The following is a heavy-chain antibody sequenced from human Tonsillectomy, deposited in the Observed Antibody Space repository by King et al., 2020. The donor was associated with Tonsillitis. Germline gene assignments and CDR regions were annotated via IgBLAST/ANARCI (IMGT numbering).Heavy chain of an antibody. J-gene: IGHJ4*02. CDR3: ARDIRGDRAVDY. Sequence: VQLVESGGGLVQPGGSLRLSCAASGFTFSSYAMSWVRQAPGKGLEWVSAISGSGGSTYYADSVKGRFTISRDNSKNTLYLQLNSLRAEDTAVYYCARDIRGDRAVDYWGQGTLVTVSS. CDR2: ISGSGGST. CDR1: GFTFSSYA. V-gene: IGHV3-23*04. D-gene: IGHD3-16*01.